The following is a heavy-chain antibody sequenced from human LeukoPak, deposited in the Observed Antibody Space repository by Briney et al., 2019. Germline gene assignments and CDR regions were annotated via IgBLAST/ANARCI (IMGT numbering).Heavy chain of an antibody. CDR3: AKDRGYYDYVWGSYGFDY. J-gene: IGHJ4*02. D-gene: IGHD3-16*01. CDR1: GFTFSSYA. Sequence: GGSLRLSCAASGFTFSSYAMSWVRQAPGKGLEWVSAISGSGGSTYYADSVKGRLTISRDNSKNTLYLQMNSLRAEDTAVYYCAKDRGYYDYVWGSYGFDYWGQGTLVTVSS. CDR2: ISGSGGST. V-gene: IGHV3-23*01.